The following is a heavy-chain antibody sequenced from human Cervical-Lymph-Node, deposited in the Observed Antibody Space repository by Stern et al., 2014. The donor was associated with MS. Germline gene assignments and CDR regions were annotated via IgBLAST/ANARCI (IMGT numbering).Heavy chain of an antibody. CDR3: ARDAGVGVSVNWFGWGRYNWFDP. J-gene: IGHJ5*02. D-gene: IGHD3-16*01. CDR1: GYTFTSYY. V-gene: IGHV1-46*01. CDR2: INPSGGST. Sequence: QVQLVQSGAEVKKPGASVKVSCKASGYTFTSYYMHWVRQAPGQGLEWMGIINPSGGSTSYAQKFQGRVTMTRHTSTSTVYMELSSLRSEDTAVYYCARDAGVGVSVNWFGWGRYNWFDPWGQGTLVTVSS.